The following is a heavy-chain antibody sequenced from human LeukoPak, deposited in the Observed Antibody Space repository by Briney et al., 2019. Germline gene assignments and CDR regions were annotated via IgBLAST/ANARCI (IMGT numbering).Heavy chain of an antibody. Sequence: PGGSLRLSCAASGFTFSSYTMNWVRQAPGKGLEWVSSISSSSYMYYADSVKGRFTISRDNAKNSLYLQMNSLRAENTAVYYCAGHDLSLNAFDIWGQGTMVTVSS. CDR3: AGHDLSLNAFDI. J-gene: IGHJ3*02. D-gene: IGHD2-21*02. CDR1: GFTFSSYT. V-gene: IGHV3-21*01. CDR2: ISSSSYM.